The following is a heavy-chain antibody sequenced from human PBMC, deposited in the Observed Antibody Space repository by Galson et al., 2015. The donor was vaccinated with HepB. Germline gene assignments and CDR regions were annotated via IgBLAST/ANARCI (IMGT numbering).Heavy chain of an antibody. CDR2: IWYDGSNK. CDR1: GFAFSSYG. J-gene: IGHJ3*02. Sequence: SLRLSCAASGFAFSSYGMHWVRQAPGKGLEWVAVIWYDGSNKYYADSVKGRFTISRDNSKNTLYLQMNSLRAEDTAVYYCASDWFGGHNDAFDIWGQGTMVTVSS. CDR3: ASDWFGGHNDAFDI. D-gene: IGHD3-10*01. V-gene: IGHV3-33*08.